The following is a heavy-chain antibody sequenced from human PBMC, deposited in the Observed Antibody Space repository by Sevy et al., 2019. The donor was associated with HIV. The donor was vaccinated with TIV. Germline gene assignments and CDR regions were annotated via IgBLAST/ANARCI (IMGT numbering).Heavy chain of an antibody. J-gene: IGHJ4*02. CDR2: FDPEDGER. CDR1: GYTLTKLS. CDR3: AATRECHYGNSGYFDY. D-gene: IGHD3-22*01. V-gene: IGHV1-24*01. Sequence: APVKVSCKVSGYTLTKLSMHWVRQAPGKGLEWMGSFDPEDGERIYTQNFQGRVTMSEDTSTDTAYMDLSSLRSDDTAVYFCAATRECHYGNSGYFDYWGQGTLVTVSS.